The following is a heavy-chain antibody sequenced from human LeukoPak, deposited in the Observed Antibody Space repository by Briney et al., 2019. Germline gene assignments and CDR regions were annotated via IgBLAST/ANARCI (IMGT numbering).Heavy chain of an antibody. V-gene: IGHV4-39*01. CDR3: ATKDLFGDYFDY. Sequence: SETLSLTCTVSGGSISSSSYYWGWIRQPPGKGLESIGSIYYSGSTYYNPSLKSRVTISVDTSKNQFSLKLSSVTAADTAVYYCATKDLFGDYFDYWGQGTLVTVSS. CDR1: GGSISSSSYY. D-gene: IGHD3-10*01. CDR2: IYYSGST. J-gene: IGHJ4*02.